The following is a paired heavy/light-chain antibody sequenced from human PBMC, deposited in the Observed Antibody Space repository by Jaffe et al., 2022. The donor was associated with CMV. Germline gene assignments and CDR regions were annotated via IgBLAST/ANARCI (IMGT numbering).Light chain of an antibody. CDR1: QGISKY. V-gene: IGKV1-17*03. Sequence: DIQMTQSPSAMSASVGDRVTITCRASQGISKYLAWFQQKPGKAPTRLIYAASTLQSGVPSRFSGSGSGTEFTLTISSLQPEDFATYYCLQHNSYPLTFGGGTKVEIK. CDR3: LQHNSYPLT. J-gene: IGKJ4*01. CDR2: AAS.
Heavy chain of an antibody. D-gene: IGHD3-9*01. J-gene: IGHJ5*02. CDR3: AKGVPVTILSEGPENWFDP. V-gene: IGHV3-23*04. CDR1: GFTFSTYA. Sequence: LVESGGGLAQPGGSLRLSCAASGFTFSTYAMGWVRQAPGKGLDWVSVISNSGGAKIYADSVKGRFTISRDNSKNIVYLQLNSLTVEDTAVYYCAKGVPVTILSEGPENWFDPWGQGTQVTVSS. CDR2: ISNSGGAK.